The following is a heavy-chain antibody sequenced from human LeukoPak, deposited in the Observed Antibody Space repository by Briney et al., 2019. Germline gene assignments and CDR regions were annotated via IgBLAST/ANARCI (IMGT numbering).Heavy chain of an antibody. J-gene: IGHJ4*02. Sequence: SETLSLTCAVYGGSFSGYYWSWIRQPPGKGLEWIGGINHSGSTNYNPSLKSRVTISVDTSKNQFSLKLSSVTAADTAVYYCAAAGTSCCDYWGQGTLVTVSS. D-gene: IGHD2-2*01. CDR1: GGSFSGYY. CDR2: INHSGST. V-gene: IGHV4-34*01. CDR3: AAAGTSCCDY.